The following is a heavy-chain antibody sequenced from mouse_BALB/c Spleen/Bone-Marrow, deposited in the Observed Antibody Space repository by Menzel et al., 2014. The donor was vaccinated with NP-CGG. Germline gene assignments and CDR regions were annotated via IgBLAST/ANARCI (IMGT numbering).Heavy chain of an antibody. D-gene: IGHD2-10*01. V-gene: IGHV1-54*01. Sequence: QVQLQQSGAELVRPGTSVKVSCKASGYAFTNYLIEWVKQRPGQGLEWIGVINPGSGGTNYNEKFKGKATLTADKSSSTAYMQLSSLTSDDSAVYFCAGGAYYGNCFDYWGQGTTLTVSS. CDR1: GYAFTNYL. J-gene: IGHJ2*01. CDR3: AGGAYYGNCFDY. CDR2: INPGSGGT.